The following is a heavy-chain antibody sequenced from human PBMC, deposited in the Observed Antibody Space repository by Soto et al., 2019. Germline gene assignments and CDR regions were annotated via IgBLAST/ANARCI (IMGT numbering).Heavy chain of an antibody. CDR3: ARVTSMVRGVIDNWFDP. Sequence: QVPLVQSGAAVKKPGSSVTVSCKASGGTFSSYAIHWLRQAPGQGLAWLGGIIPMYGPAKYAQRFQGRVTITEDESTTTVYMELTSLTSQDTAVYYCARVTSMVRGVIDNWFDPWGHGTLVTVSS. J-gene: IGHJ5*02. V-gene: IGHV1-69*01. CDR1: GGTFSSYA. D-gene: IGHD3-10*01. CDR2: IIPMYGPA.